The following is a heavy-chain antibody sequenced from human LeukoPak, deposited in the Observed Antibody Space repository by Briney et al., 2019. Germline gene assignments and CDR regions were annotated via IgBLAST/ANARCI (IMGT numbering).Heavy chain of an antibody. V-gene: IGHV4-4*07. Sequence: SETLSLTCTVSGGSISSYYWSWIRQPAGKGLEWIGRVYTDGTTSYNPSLKSRVTMSVDTSKNQFSLNLNSVTAADTAVYYCARVPLFRMFDIWGQGTMVTVSS. D-gene: IGHD3-10*01. CDR1: GGSISSYY. CDR2: VYTDGTT. J-gene: IGHJ3*02. CDR3: ARVPLFRMFDI.